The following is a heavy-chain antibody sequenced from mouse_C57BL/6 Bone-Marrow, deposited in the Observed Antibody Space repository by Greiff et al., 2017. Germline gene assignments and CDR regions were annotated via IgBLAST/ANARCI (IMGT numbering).Heavy chain of an antibody. D-gene: IGHD1-1*02. CDR3: ARIYYGNLYFDV. CDR2: IWTGGGT. Sequence: VKLVESGPGLVAPSQSLSITCTVSGFSLTSYAISWVRQPPGKGLEWLGVIWTGGGTNYNLALKSRLSLNKDNSKSKVFLQMNSLLTDDTARYYCARIYYGNLYFDVWGTGTTVTVSS. V-gene: IGHV2-9-1*01. CDR1: GFSLTSYA. J-gene: IGHJ1*03.